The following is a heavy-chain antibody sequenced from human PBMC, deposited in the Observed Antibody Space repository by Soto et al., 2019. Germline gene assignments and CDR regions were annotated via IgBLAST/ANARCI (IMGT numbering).Heavy chain of an antibody. CDR1: GGTVASSHW. V-gene: IGHV4-4*01. CDR2: VYHTGDT. Sequence: LRETLSLTCVVSGGTVASSHWWSWVRQSPGRGLEWIGNVYHTGDTNFNPSLQSRVTFSVDKSNNQFSLRLTSVTAADTAVYFCAREIVTAGGNNYFDPWGPGTLVTVSS. J-gene: IGHJ5*02. D-gene: IGHD2-21*02. CDR3: AREIVTAGGNNYFDP.